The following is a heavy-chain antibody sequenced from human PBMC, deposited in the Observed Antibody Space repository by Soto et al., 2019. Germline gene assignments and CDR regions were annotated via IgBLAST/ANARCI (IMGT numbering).Heavy chain of an antibody. V-gene: IGHV1-69*13. D-gene: IGHD2-2*01. J-gene: IGHJ6*02. CDR3: ARYCSSTSCYSGDYYYGMDV. CDR1: GGTFSSYA. CDR2: IIPIFGTA. Sequence: SVKVSCKASGGTFSSYAISWVRQAPGQGLEWMGGIIPIFGTANYAQKFQGRVTITADQSTSTAYMELSSLRSEDTAVYYCARYCSSTSCYSGDYYYGMDVWGQGTTVTVSS.